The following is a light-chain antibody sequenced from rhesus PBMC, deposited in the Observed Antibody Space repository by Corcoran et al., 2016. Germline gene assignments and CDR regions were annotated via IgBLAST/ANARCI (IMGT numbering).Light chain of an antibody. CDR1: QSVSSS. J-gene: IGKJ2*01. Sequence: EIVMTQSPATLSLSPGESATLSCRASQSVSSSLAWYQQKHGQSPRLLIFGVSSRARGIADRFSGSGVWTQFTLTISSLEPEDFAVYYCQQYNNWYSFSQGTKVEIK. CDR2: GVS. V-gene: IGKV3-42*03. CDR3: QQYNNWYS.